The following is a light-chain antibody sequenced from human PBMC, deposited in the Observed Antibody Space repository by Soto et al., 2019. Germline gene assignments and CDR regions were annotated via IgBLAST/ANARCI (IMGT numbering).Light chain of an antibody. V-gene: IGKV1-6*01. CDR2: GAS. J-gene: IGKJ1*01. CDR1: QGIRSD. CDR3: LQDFNYPWS. Sequence: AIQMTQSPSSLSASVGDRVTITCRASQGIRSDLDWYQQKPGKAPKLLIYGASNLQSGVPSRFSGSDSGAVFTLTISSLQPEDFATYYCLQDFNYPWSFGQGTKVEIK.